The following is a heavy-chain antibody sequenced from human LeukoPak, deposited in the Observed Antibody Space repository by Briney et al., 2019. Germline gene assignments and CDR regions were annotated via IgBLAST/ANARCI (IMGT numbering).Heavy chain of an antibody. CDR2: INAGNGNT. J-gene: IGHJ4*02. Sequence: ASVKVSCKASGYTFTSYGISWVRQAPGQRLEWMGWINAGNGNTKYSQKFQGRVTITRDTSASTAYMELSSLRSEDTAVYYCARADPTTVTTFDYWGQGTLVTVSS. CDR1: GYTFTSYG. CDR3: ARADPTTVTTFDY. D-gene: IGHD4-17*01. V-gene: IGHV1-3*01.